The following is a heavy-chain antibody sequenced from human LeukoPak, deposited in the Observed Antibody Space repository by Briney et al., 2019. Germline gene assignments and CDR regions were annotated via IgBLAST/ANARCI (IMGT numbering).Heavy chain of an antibody. J-gene: IGHJ6*02. D-gene: IGHD2-2*02. CDR3: ARGARYCSSTSCYRRYGMDV. Sequence: PSETLSLTCTVSGGSISSYYWSWIRQPPGKGLEWIGEINHSGSTNYNPSLKSRVTISVDTSKNQFSLKLSSVTAADTAVYYCARGARYCSSTSCYRRYGMDVWGQGTTVTVSS. CDR1: GGSISSYY. CDR2: INHSGST. V-gene: IGHV4-34*01.